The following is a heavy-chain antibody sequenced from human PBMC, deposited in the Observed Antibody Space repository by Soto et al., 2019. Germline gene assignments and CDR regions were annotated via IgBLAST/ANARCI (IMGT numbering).Heavy chain of an antibody. J-gene: IGHJ4*02. CDR2: MNPNSGNT. CDR3: ASSSSSWDDILDY. D-gene: IGHD6-13*01. V-gene: IGHV1-8*01. CDR1: GYTFTSYD. Sequence: GASVKVSCKASGYTFTSYDINWVRQATGQGLEWMGWMNPNSGNTGYAQKFQGRVTMTRNTSISTAYMELSSLRSEDTAVYYCASSSSSWDDILDYWGQGTLVTVSS.